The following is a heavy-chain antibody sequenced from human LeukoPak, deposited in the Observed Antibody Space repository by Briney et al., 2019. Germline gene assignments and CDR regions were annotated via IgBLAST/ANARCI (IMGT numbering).Heavy chain of an antibody. V-gene: IGHV6-1*01. Sequence: SQTPSLTCAISGDSVSSNSAPWHWIRQSPSRGLEWLGRTFYRSKWYNNYTESVKSRITINPDTSKNQFSLQLNSVTPEDTAVYFCARVRGYSYGLDYWGQGTLVTVSS. J-gene: IGHJ4*02. CDR1: GDSVSSNSAP. CDR3: ARVRGYSYGLDY. CDR2: TFYRSKWYN. D-gene: IGHD5-18*01.